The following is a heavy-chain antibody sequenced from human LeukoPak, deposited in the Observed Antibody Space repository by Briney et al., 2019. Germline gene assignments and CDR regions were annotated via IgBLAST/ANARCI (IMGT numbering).Heavy chain of an antibody. V-gene: IGHV3-21*01. CDR1: GFTFSNAW. J-gene: IGHJ5*02. Sequence: GGSLRLSCAASGFTFSNAWMSWVRQAPGKGLEWVSSISSSSSYIYYADSVKGRFTISRDNAKNSLYLQMNSLRAEDTAVYYCARDLSYCGGDCYSAWGQGTLVTVSS. CDR3: ARDLSYCGGDCYSA. D-gene: IGHD2-21*02. CDR2: ISSSSSYI.